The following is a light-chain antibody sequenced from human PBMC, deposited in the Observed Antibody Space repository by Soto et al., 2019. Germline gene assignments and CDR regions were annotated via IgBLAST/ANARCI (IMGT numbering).Light chain of an antibody. V-gene: IGLV2-11*01. CDR1: SSDVGGYNY. CDR2: DVS. Sequence: QSALTQPRSVSGSPGQSVTISCTGTSSDVGGYNYVSWYQQHPGKAPKLILYDVSKRPSGVPDRFSGSKSGNTASLTSSGLQAEDEADYYCCSYAGSYTHVFGTGTKLTVL. CDR3: CSYAGSYTHV. J-gene: IGLJ1*01.